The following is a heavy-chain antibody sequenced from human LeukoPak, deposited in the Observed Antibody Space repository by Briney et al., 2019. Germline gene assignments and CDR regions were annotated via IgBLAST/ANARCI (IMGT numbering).Heavy chain of an antibody. CDR1: GFTFSSYS. J-gene: IGHJ4*02. V-gene: IGHV3-21*04. Sequence: GGSLRLSCAASGFTFSSYSMNWVRRAPGKGLEWVSSITSSSTYIHYADSVKGRFTISRDNAQNSLFLQMNSLRAEDTAVYYCAKGSGSYLSPLYYFDYWGQGTLVTVSS. CDR2: ITSSSTYI. D-gene: IGHD1-26*01. CDR3: AKGSGSYLSPLYYFDY.